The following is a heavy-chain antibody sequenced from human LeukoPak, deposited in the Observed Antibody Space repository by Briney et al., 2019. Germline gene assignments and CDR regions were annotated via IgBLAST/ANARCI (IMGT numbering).Heavy chain of an antibody. CDR1: GFTFSSYW. CDR3: AKEGAYPIITYDS. D-gene: IGHD3-10*01. J-gene: IGHJ5*01. V-gene: IGHV3-7*01. CDR2: IKQDGSEN. Sequence: GGSLRLSCAASGFTFSSYWMNWVRQAPGKGLEWVANIKQDGSENYYVDSVKGRFTISRDNAKNSLYLQMNSLRAKDTAVYYCAKEGAYPIITYDSWGQGTLVTVSS.